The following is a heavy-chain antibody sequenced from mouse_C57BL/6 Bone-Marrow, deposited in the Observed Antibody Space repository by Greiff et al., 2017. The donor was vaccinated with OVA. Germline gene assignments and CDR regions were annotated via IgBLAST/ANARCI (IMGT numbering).Heavy chain of an antibody. CDR1: GYTFTDYY. V-gene: IGHV1-19*01. CDR3: ARRTYAFAY. Sequence: EVQLQQSGPVLVKPGASVKMSCKASGYTFTDYYMNWVKQSHGKSLEWIGVINPYNGGTSYNQKFKGKATLTVDKSSSTAYMELNNLTSEDSAVYYCARRTYAFAYWGQGTLVTVSA. CDR2: INPYNGGT. J-gene: IGHJ3*01. D-gene: IGHD5-1*01.